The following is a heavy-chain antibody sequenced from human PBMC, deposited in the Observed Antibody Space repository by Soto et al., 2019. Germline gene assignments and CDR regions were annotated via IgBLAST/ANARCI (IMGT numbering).Heavy chain of an antibody. D-gene: IGHD6-19*01. CDR3: AGDSASDGYSSGWNPFPFDY. CDR2: ISAYNGNT. CDR1: GYTFTSYG. J-gene: IGHJ4*02. V-gene: IGHV1-18*01. Sequence: ASVKVSCKASGYTFTSYGISWVRQAPGQGLEWMGWISAYNGNTNYAQKLQGRVTVTTDTSTGTAYMELRSLRSDDTAVYYCAGDSASDGYSSGWNPFPFDYWGQGTLVTVSS.